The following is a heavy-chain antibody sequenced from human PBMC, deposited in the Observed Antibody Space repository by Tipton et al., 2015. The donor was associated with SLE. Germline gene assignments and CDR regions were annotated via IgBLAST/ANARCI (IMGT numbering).Heavy chain of an antibody. D-gene: IGHD2-2*01. CDR2: INQSGST. CDR1: GGSFSGYY. CDR3: ARVSCSSISCYVDF. Sequence: LRLSCAVYGGSFSGYYWSWIRQPPGKGLEWIGEINQSGSTNYNASLKSRVTISLDPSKNQLSLKLTSVTAADTAVYYCARVSCSSISCYVDFWGQGTLVTVSS. V-gene: IGHV4-34*01. J-gene: IGHJ4*02.